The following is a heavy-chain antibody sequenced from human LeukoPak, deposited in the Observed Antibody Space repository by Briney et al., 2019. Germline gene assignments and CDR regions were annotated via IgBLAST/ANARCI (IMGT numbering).Heavy chain of an antibody. CDR2: IYPGDSDT. J-gene: IGHJ6*02. V-gene: IGHV5-51*01. CDR1: GYSFTSYW. Sequence: GESLRISCEGSGYSFTSYWIGWVRQMPGKGLEWMGIIYPGDSDTRYSPSFQGQVTISADKSISTAYLQWSSLKASDTAMYYCARHRRYDFWSGYRRYYYYGMDVWGQGTTVTVSS. CDR3: ARHRRYDFWSGYRRYYYYGMDV. D-gene: IGHD3-3*01.